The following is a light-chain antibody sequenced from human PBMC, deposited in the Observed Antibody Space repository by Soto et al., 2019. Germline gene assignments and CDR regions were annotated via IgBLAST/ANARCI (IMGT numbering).Light chain of an antibody. CDR2: GAS. Sequence: EIVLRQSPGTLSLSPGERATLSCRASQSVSSSYLAWYQQKPGQAPRLLIYGASSRATGIPDRFSGSGSGTDFTLTISRLEREDFAVYYCHQYDSSPLTFGGGTKVEIK. CDR3: HQYDSSPLT. CDR1: QSVSSSY. V-gene: IGKV3-20*01. J-gene: IGKJ4*01.